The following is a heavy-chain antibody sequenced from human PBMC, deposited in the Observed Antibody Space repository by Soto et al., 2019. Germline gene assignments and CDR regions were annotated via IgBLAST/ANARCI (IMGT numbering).Heavy chain of an antibody. Sequence: QVQLVESGGGVVQPGRSLRLSCAASGFTFSSYAMHWVRQAPGKGLEWVAVISYDGSNKYYADSVKGRFTISRDNSKNTLYLQRNSLRAEDTAVYYCGRVRRAGTNDAFDVWGQGTMVTVSS. CDR1: GFTFSSYA. CDR3: GRVRRAGTNDAFDV. J-gene: IGHJ3*01. V-gene: IGHV3-30-3*01. CDR2: ISYDGSNK.